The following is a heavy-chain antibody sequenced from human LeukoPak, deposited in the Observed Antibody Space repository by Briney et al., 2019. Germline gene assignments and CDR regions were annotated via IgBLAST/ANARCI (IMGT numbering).Heavy chain of an antibody. CDR1: GFTFDDYA. V-gene: IGHV3-9*01. D-gene: IGHD3-22*01. Sequence: PGGSLRLSCAASGFTFDDYAMHWVRQAPGKGLEWVSGISWNSGSIGYADSVKGRFTISRDNAKNSLYLQMNSPRAEDTALYYCAKDTNYDSSGYYDGWGQGTLVTVSS. J-gene: IGHJ4*02. CDR3: AKDTNYDSSGYYDG. CDR2: ISWNSGSI.